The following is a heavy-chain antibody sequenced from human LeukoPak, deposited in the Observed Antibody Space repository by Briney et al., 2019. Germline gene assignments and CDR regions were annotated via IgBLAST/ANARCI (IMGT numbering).Heavy chain of an antibody. CDR1: GFTFSSYA. CDR2: ISGSGGST. D-gene: IGHD3-3*01. Sequence: PGGSLRLSCAASGFTFSSYAMNWDRQAPGKGLEWVSAISGSGGSTYFADSVKGRFTISRDNSKSTLYLQMNSLRVEDTAVYYCAKNTYDFGPDDYWGQGTLVTVSS. CDR3: AKNTYDFGPDDY. J-gene: IGHJ4*02. V-gene: IGHV3-23*01.